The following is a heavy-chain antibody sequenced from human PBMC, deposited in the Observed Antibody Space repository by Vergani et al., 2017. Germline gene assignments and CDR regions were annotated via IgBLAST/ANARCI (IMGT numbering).Heavy chain of an antibody. CDR2: IYYSGST. CDR1: GGSISSGDYY. J-gene: IGHJ4*02. V-gene: IGHV4-30-4*01. CDR3: ASSIMITFGGVIGFDY. Sequence: QVQLQESGPGLVKPSQTLSLTCTVSGGSISSGDYYWSWIRQPPGKGLEWIRYIYYSGSTYYNPSLKSRVIISVDTSKNQFSLKLSSVTAADTAVYYCASSIMITFGGVIGFDYWGQGTLVTVSS. D-gene: IGHD3-16*02.